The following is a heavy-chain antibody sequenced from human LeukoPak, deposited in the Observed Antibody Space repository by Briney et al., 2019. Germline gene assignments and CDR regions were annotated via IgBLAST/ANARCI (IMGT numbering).Heavy chain of an antibody. CDR1: GFTFSSYS. J-gene: IGHJ4*02. Sequence: GGSLRPSWAASGFTFSSYSMNWVRQAPGKGLGWVSSISSSSSYIYYADSVKGRFTISRDNAKNSLYLQMNSLRAEDTAVYYCASSQAVAADYWGQGTLVTVSS. D-gene: IGHD6-19*01. V-gene: IGHV3-21*01. CDR2: ISSSSSYI. CDR3: ASSQAVAADY.